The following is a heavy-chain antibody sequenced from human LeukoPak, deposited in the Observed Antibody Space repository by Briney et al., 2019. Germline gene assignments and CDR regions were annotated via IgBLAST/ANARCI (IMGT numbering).Heavy chain of an antibody. CDR3: ATSYDSSGCD. J-gene: IGHJ4*02. Sequence: PGGSLRLSCTASGSTFSSFWMAWVRQAPGKGLEWVANIKQDGSLQHYGDSVKGRFTISRDNAKNSLYLQMNNLRAEDTALYYCATSYDSSGCDWGQGTLVTVSS. V-gene: IGHV3-7*01. CDR2: IKQDGSLQ. CDR1: GSTFSSFW. D-gene: IGHD3-22*01.